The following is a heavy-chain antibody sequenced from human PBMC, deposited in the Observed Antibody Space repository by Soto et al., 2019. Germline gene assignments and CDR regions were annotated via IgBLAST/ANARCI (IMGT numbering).Heavy chain of an antibody. CDR1: GASIRCYY. D-gene: IGHD1-26*01. J-gene: IGHJ4*02. CDR3: VIGMGWLPDY. CDR2: IYHGDTT. V-gene: IGHV4-59*03. Sequence: SETLSLTCSVSGASIRCYYCNWVRQSPGKGLEWIGYIYHGDTTKYNPSLKSRVTISADTSKSQYSLTLRSVTAADTAVYYCVIGMGWLPDYWGQGKLVTVSS.